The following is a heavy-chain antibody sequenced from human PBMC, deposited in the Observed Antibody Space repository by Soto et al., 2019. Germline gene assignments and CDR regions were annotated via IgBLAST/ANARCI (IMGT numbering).Heavy chain of an antibody. V-gene: IGHV5-51*01. Sequence: GESLKISWKGSGDSFTSHWIGWVRQMPGKGLEWMGIIYLGDSDTRYSPSFQGQVTISADKSISTAYLQWSSLKASDTAMYYCATNTPTRYYYYGMDVWGQGTTVTVSS. CDR3: ATNTPTRYYYYGMDV. CDR2: IYLGDSDT. D-gene: IGHD2-15*01. J-gene: IGHJ6*02. CDR1: GDSFTSHW.